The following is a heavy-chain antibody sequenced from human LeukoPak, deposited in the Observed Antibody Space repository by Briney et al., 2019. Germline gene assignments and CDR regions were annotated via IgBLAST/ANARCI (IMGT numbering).Heavy chain of an antibody. V-gene: IGHV3-7*05. CDR1: GLTFSSSL. CDR3: ARDPLYGSGA. J-gene: IGHJ5*02. Sequence: GGSLRLSGAASGLTFSSSLMSWVRQAPGKGLEWVANIRADGGVRNYVDSVKGRFTISRDNAKNSLYLQMNSLRAEDTAVYYCARDPLYGSGAWGQGILVTVSS. D-gene: IGHD6-19*01. CDR2: IRADGGVR.